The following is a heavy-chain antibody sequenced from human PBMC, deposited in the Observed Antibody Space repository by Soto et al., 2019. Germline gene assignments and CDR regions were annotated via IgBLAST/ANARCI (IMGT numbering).Heavy chain of an antibody. CDR2: INAGNGNT. J-gene: IGHJ4*02. Sequence: QVQLVQSGAEVKKPGASVKVSCKASGYTFTSYAMRWVRQAPGQRLEWMGWINAGNGNTKYSQKFQGRVTITRDTSASTAYMELSSLRSEDTAVYYCASSSGSYWQLDYWGQGTLVTVSS. CDR1: GYTFTSYA. D-gene: IGHD1-26*01. CDR3: ASSSGSYWQLDY. V-gene: IGHV1-3*01.